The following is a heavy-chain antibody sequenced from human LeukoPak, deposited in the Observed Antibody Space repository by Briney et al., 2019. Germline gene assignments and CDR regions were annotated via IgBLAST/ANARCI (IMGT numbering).Heavy chain of an antibody. V-gene: IGHV4-34*01. J-gene: IGHJ4*02. CDR3: ARVAAAGNEADY. CDR1: GGSFSGYY. CDR2: INHSGSN. Sequence: SGTLSLTCAVSGGSFSGYYWSWIRQPPGKGLEWMGEINHSGSNNYNPSLKSRVTISVETSKNQYSLKLSYVTAEETAVYYCARVAAAGNEADYWGQGTLVTVSS. D-gene: IGHD6-13*01.